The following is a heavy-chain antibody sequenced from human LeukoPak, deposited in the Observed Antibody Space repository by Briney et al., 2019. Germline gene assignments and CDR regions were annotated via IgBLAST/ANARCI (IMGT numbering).Heavy chain of an antibody. CDR2: INPSGGST. Sequence: ASVKVSCKAFGYSLTSYYVHWVRQAPGQGLEWMGEINPSGGSTSYAQKFQGRITVTRDTYTNTVYMDLSSLRSEDTATYYCARGAPTTRIGAGRFDYWGQGSLLTVAS. J-gene: IGHJ4*02. D-gene: IGHD5-12*01. V-gene: IGHV1-46*01. CDR1: GYSLTSYY. CDR3: ARGAPTTRIGAGRFDY.